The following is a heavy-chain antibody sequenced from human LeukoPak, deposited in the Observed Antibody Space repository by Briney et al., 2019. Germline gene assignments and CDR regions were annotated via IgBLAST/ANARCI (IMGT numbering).Heavy chain of an antibody. CDR2: IYHSGST. V-gene: IGHV4-59*12. Sequence: SETLSLTCTVSGGSISSYYWSWIRQPPGKGPEWIGEIYHSGSTKYNPSLKSRVTISVDKSKNQFSLRLSSVTAADTAVYYCARGPLIDFWGQGTLVTVSS. J-gene: IGHJ4*02. CDR3: ARGPLIDF. CDR1: GGSISSYY.